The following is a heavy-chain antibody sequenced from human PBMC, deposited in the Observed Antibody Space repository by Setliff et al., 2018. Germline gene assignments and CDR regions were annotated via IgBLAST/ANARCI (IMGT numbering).Heavy chain of an antibody. J-gene: IGHJ4*02. V-gene: IGHV4-61*10. CDR1: GGSISSGSYY. Sequence: SETLSLTCTVSGGSISSGSYYWTWIRQPAGKGLEWIGYISNRGSTDYNPSLKSRVTISEDTSRSQFSLKLTSVTTADTAVYYCALSDHYPFYYDYWGLGTLVTAPQ. D-gene: IGHD3-3*01. CDR3: ALSDHYPFYYDY. CDR2: ISNRGST.